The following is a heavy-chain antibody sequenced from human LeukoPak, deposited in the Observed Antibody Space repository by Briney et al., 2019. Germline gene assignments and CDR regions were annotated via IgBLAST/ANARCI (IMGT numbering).Heavy chain of an antibody. V-gene: IGHV3-23*01. CDR1: GFTFSSYA. J-gene: IGHJ4*02. D-gene: IGHD3-10*01. Sequence: GGSLRLSCAASGFTFSSYAMSWVRQAPGKGLEWVSNISGSGGRTYYADSVKGRFTISGDDSKNTLYLQMNSLRVDDTALYFCAKDFRSFDARGNYFDSWGQGTLVTVSS. CDR3: AKDFRSFDARGNYFDS. CDR2: ISGSGGRT.